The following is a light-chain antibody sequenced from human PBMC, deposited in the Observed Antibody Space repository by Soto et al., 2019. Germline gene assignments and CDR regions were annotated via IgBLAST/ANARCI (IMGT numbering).Light chain of an antibody. CDR1: QGITGW. CDR2: DAS. Sequence: DIQLTQSPSTLSASVAYRFTITCRASQGITGWLAWYQQKPGKAPKLLIFDASTLESGVPPRFTGSGSGTEFTLSISNLQPDDFATYYCQQYQRYWTFGHGTKVDI. CDR3: QQYQRYWT. J-gene: IGKJ1*01. V-gene: IGKV1-5*01.